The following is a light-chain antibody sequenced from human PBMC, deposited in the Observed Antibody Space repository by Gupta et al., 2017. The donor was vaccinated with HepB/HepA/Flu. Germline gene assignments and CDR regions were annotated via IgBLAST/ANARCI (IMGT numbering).Light chain of an antibody. CDR3: QQRGDWPPTWT. CDR1: QSVSSY. J-gene: IGKJ1*01. Sequence: VLTPSPATLSLSPGERATLSCRASQSVSSYLAWYQQKPGQAPRLLISDVSNRATGVPARFSGSGSGTDFTLTISSLEPEDFAVYFCQQRGDWPPTWTFGQGTKVEVK. CDR2: DVS. V-gene: IGKV3-11*01.